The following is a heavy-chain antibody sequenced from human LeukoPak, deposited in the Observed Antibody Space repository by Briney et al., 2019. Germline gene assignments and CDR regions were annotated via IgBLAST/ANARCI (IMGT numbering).Heavy chain of an antibody. D-gene: IGHD5-18*01. V-gene: IGHV3-15*01. CDR1: GFTFSNAW. CDR2: INTKTDGGTT. CDR3: AKDPRGDYNYGYVSLFHY. J-gene: IGHJ4*02. Sequence: PGGSLRLSCAASGFTFSNAWMSWVRQAPGKGLEWVGRINTKTDGGTTDYAAPVKGRFSISRDNAKNTLYLQMNSLRAEDTAVYYCAKDPRGDYNYGYVSLFHYWGQGTLVTVSS.